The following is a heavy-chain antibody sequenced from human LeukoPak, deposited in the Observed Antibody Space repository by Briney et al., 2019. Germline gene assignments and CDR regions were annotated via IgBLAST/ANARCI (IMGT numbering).Heavy chain of an antibody. CDR1: GGSFSGYY. V-gene: IGHV4-34*01. D-gene: IGHD3-10*01. J-gene: IGHJ4*02. CDR2: INHSGST. CDR3: ASLFGPWIYFDY. Sequence: SETLSLTCAVYGGSFSGYYWSWIRQPPGKGLEWIGEINHSGSTNYNPSLKSRVTISVDTSKNQFSLKLSSVTAADTAVYYCASLFGPWIYFDYWGQGTLVTVSS.